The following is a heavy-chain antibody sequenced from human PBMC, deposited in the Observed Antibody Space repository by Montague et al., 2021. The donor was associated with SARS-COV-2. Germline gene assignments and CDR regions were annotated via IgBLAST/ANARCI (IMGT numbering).Heavy chain of an antibody. CDR2: FYYAGGT. Sequence: SETLSLTCTVSGGSVSRISSHWGWIRQPPGKGLEYIGSFYYAGGTQYNPSLKSRVTISVDTSNDQFSLKMNSVTAADTAVYCCARPYGSSFDYWGQGTLVTVSS. CDR1: GGSVSRISSH. CDR3: ARPYGSSFDY. D-gene: IGHD4-17*01. J-gene: IGHJ4*02. V-gene: IGHV4-39*01.